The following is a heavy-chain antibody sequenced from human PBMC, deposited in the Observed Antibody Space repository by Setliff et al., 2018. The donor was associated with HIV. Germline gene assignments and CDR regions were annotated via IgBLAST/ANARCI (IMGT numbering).Heavy chain of an antibody. CDR3: ARDLSPRIAVGGTTVFDP. V-gene: IGHV4-39*07. D-gene: IGHD6-19*01. CDR2: IFNTGRT. Sequence: SETLSLTCTVSGASITTIDYFWGWIRQPPGKGLEWLGTIFNTGRTSYNPSLESRVTISRDTSKNEFFLKLRSVTAADTAVYYCARDLSPRIAVGGTTVFDPWGQGTLVTVSS. CDR1: GASITTIDYF. J-gene: IGHJ5*02.